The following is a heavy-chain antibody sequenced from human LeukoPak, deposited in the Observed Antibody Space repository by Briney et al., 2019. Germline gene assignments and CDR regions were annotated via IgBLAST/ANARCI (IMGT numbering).Heavy chain of an antibody. J-gene: IGHJ4*02. D-gene: IGHD3-10*01. V-gene: IGHV3-30*18. CDR2: ISYDGSNK. CDR1: GFTFSSYG. Sequence: GGSLRLSCAASGFTFSSYGMHWVRQAPGKGLEWVAVISYDGSNKYYADSVKGRFTISRDNSKNTLYLQMNSLRAEDTAVYYCAKRASGSGTSQYYFDYWGQGTLVTVSS. CDR3: AKRASGSGTSQYYFDY.